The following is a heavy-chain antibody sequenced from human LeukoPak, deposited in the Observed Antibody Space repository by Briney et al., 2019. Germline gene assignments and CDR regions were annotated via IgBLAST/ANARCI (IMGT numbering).Heavy chain of an antibody. D-gene: IGHD5-12*01. V-gene: IGHV1-69*13. Sequence: GASVKVSCKASGGTFSSYAISWVRQAPGQGLEWMGGIIPIFGTANYAQKFQGRVTITADESTSTAYMELSSLRSGDTVVYYCAREGYSGYQFDYWGQGTLVTVSS. CDR1: GGTFSSYA. J-gene: IGHJ4*02. CDR3: AREGYSGYQFDY. CDR2: IIPIFGTA.